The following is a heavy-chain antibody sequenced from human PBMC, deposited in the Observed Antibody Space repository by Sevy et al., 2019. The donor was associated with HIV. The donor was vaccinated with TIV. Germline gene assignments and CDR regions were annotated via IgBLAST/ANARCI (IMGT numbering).Heavy chain of an antibody. J-gene: IGHJ1*01. D-gene: IGHD1-1*01. CDR3: ALERLSSNVSEYFQN. CDR1: GFTFTSFS. Sequence: GSLRLSCAASGFTFTSFSMHWVRQAPGKGLEWVATISYDGSNKYYADSVKGRFTISRDNSKNYLYLQMNSLRAEDTAVYCCALERLSSNVSEYFQNWGQGTLVTVSS. CDR2: ISYDGSNK. V-gene: IGHV3-30-3*01.